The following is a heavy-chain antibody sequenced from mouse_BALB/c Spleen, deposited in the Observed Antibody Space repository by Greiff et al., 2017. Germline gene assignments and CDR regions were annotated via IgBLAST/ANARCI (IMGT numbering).Heavy chain of an antibody. CDR1: GDSITSGY. D-gene: IGHD2-3*01. CDR3: ARSPYDGYYRVAY. CDR2: ISYSGST. Sequence: EVKVVESGPSLVKPSQTLSLTCSVTGDSITSGYWNWIRKFPGNKLEYMGYISYSGSTYYNPSLKSRISITRDTSKNQYYLQLNSVTTEDTATYYCARSPYDGYYRVAYWGQGTLVTVSA. V-gene: IGHV3-8*02. J-gene: IGHJ3*01.